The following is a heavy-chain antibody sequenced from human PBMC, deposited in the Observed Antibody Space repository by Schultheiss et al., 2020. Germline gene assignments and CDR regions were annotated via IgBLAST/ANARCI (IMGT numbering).Heavy chain of an antibody. J-gene: IGHJ4*02. CDR1: GFTFDNHG. CDR3: AKDQGHLGYCSGGSCYHPEPFDY. CDR2: ISGSGADT. D-gene: IGHD2-15*01. V-gene: IGHV3-23*01. Sequence: GGSLRLSCAASGFTFDNHGMIWVRQAPGKGLEWVSAISGSGADTYYADSVRGRFTISRDNSKNTFYLQVKSLRAEDTAIYYCAKDQGHLGYCSGGSCYHPEPFDYWGQGALVTVSS.